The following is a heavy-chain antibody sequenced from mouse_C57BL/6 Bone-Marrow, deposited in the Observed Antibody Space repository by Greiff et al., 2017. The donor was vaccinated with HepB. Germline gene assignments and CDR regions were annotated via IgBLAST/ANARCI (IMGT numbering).Heavy chain of an antibody. V-gene: IGHV1-50*01. CDR3: ARWGGLRRNYYAMDY. CDR2: IDPSDSYT. CDR1: GYTFTSYW. Sequence: QVQLQQPGAELVKPGASVKLSCKASGYTFTSYWMQWVKQRPGQGLEWIGEIDPSDSYTNYNQKFKGKATLTVDTSSSTAYMQLSSLTSEDSAVYYCARWGGLRRNYYAMDYRGQGTSVTVSS. D-gene: IGHD2-2*01. J-gene: IGHJ4*01.